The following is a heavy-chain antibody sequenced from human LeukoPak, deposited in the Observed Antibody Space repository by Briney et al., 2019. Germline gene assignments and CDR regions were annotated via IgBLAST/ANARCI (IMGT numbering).Heavy chain of an antibody. D-gene: IGHD2-2*01. V-gene: IGHV1-2*02. CDR2: MNPHSGGT. CDR3: ARALRTISGMDV. Sequence: ASVKVSCKSSGYILTAYYIHWVRQAPGQGLEWLGWMNPHSGGTNYAQNFRGRVIMTTDTSINTAYMELTGLTPDDTALYYCARALRTISGMDVWGQGTTVAVSS. J-gene: IGHJ6*02. CDR1: GYILTAYY.